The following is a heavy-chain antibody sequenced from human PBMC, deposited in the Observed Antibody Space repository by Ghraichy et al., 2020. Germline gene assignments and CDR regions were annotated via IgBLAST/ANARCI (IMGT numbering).Heavy chain of an antibody. V-gene: IGHV3-23*01. CDR3: SRVPGISSFGVDHTGYYYYGLDV. J-gene: IGHJ6*02. D-gene: IGHD3-3*01. CDR2: IRGNGETT. Sequence: GGSLRLSCAASGFTFSSSAMSWVRQAPGTGLEWVASIRGNGETTYYAGSFKGRFTIARDNSKKTLDVQINSLRAEDTGIYYCSRVPGISSFGVDHTGYYYYGLDVWGQGTAVTVSS. CDR1: GFTFSSSA.